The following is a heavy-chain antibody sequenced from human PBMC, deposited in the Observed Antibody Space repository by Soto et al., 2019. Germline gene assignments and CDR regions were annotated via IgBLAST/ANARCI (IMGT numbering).Heavy chain of an antibody. D-gene: IGHD3-16*02. V-gene: IGHV3-53*04. CDR1: GFTVSSNY. J-gene: IGHJ4*02. CDR2: IYSGGST. CDR3: ARVSPNYDYIWGSYRTNYFDY. Sequence: GGSLRLSCAASGFTVSSNYMSWVRQAPGKGLEWVSVIYSGGSTYYADSVKGRFTISRHNSKNTLYLQMNSLRAEDTAVYYCARVSPNYDYIWGSYRTNYFDYWGQGTLVTGSS.